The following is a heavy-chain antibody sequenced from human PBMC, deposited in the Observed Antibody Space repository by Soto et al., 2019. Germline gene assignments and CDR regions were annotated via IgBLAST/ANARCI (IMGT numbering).Heavy chain of an antibody. CDR3: TRNGGGLDY. V-gene: IGHV3-74*01. Sequence: EVKLVDSGGGSVQPGGSLTLSCAASRFTLSIYEIYWVRQAPGKGLVWVSRINSDGSSTSYADSVKGRFTVSRDNAKNTVHLQMNSLREEDTAVYYCTRNGGGLDYWGQGTLVTVSS. J-gene: IGHJ4*02. CDR1: RFTLSIYE. D-gene: IGHD3-16*01. CDR2: INSDGSST.